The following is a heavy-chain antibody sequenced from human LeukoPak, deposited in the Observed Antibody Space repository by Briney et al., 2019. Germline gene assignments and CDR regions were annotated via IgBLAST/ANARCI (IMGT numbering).Heavy chain of an antibody. CDR3: ARDSSGWADKFDY. D-gene: IGHD6-19*01. V-gene: IGHV3-23*01. J-gene: IGHJ4*02. Sequence: PGGSLRLSCAASGFTFSNYHMSWVRQPPGKGLEWVSAISNSGGSTQYADSVKGRFTISRDNAKNSLYLHMNSLRAEDTAVYYCARDSSGWADKFDYWGQGTLVTVSS. CDR1: GFTFSNYH. CDR2: ISNSGGST.